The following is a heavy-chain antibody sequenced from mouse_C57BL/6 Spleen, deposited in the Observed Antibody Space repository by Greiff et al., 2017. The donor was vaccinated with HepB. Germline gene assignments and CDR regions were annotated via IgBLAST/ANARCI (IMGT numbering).Heavy chain of an antibody. V-gene: IGHV5-17*01. CDR1: GFTFSDYG. Sequence: EVQVVESGGGLVKPGGSLKLSCAASGFTFSDYGMHWVRQAPEKGLEWVAYISSGSSTIYYADTVKGRCTISRDNAKNTLFLQMTSLRSEDTAMYDCSRPGDYYAMDYWGQGTSVTVSS. CDR3: SRPGDYYAMDY. CDR2: ISSGSSTI. J-gene: IGHJ4*01.